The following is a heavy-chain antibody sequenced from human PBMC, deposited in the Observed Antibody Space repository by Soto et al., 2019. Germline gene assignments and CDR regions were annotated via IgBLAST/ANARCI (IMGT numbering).Heavy chain of an antibody. CDR3: AYVTWNREYLP. CDR1: GFSLSDHY. V-gene: IGHV3-72*01. J-gene: IGHJ4*02. CDR2: IRNEPYGYTT. D-gene: IGHD1-1*01. Sequence: EVQLVASGGGLVQPGGSLRLSCVASGFSLSDHYMDWVRQAPGKGLEWLGLIRNEPYGYTTNYAASVKGRFTISRDDSKNSLFLQIDSLTAEDAAISDWAYVTWNREYLPWGQGTLVTVSS.